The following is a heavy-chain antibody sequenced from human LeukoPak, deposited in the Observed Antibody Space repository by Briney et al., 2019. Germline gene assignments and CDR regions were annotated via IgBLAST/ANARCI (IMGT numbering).Heavy chain of an antibody. CDR1: GGTFSSYA. CDR3: ARAFGGYCSSTSCASNVVVAANVFDY. CDR2: IIPILGIA. V-gene: IGHV1-69*04. J-gene: IGHJ4*02. Sequence: ASVKVSCKASGGTFSSYAISWVRQAPGQGLEWMGRIIPILGIANYAQKFQGRVTITADKSTSTAYMELSSLRSEDTAVYYCARAFGGYCSSTSCASNVVVAANVFDYWGQGTLVTLSS. D-gene: IGHD2-2*03.